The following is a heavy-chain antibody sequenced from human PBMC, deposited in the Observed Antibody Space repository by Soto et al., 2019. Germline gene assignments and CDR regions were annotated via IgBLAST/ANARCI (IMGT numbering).Heavy chain of an antibody. CDR3: ARGGRVIAVAGTSVRAFDI. CDR1: GGTFSSYA. Sequence: GASVKVSCKASGGTFSSYAISWVRQAPGQGLEWMGGIIPIFGTANYAQKFQGRVTITADESTSTAYMELSSLRSEDTAVYYCARGGRVIAVAGTSVRAFDIWGQGTMVTV. V-gene: IGHV1-69*13. CDR2: IIPIFGTA. D-gene: IGHD6-19*01. J-gene: IGHJ3*02.